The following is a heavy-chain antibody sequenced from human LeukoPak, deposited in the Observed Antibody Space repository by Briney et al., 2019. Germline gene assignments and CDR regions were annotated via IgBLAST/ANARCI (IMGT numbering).Heavy chain of an antibody. V-gene: IGHV3-33*08. CDR3: ARGWIQLPHYYYYYYMDV. CDR1: GFTFSSYS. Sequence: GGSLRLSCAASGFTFSSYSMNWVRQAPGKGLEWVAVIWYDGSNKYYADSVKGRFTISRDNSKNTLYLQMNSLRAEDTAVYYCARGWIQLPHYYYYYYMDVWGKGTTVTVSS. CDR2: IWYDGSNK. D-gene: IGHD5-18*01. J-gene: IGHJ6*03.